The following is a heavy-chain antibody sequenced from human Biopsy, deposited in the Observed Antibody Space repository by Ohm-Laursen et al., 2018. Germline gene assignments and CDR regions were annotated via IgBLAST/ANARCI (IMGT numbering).Heavy chain of an antibody. Sequence: SLRLSCAASGFTFSSYAMNWVRQAPGKGLEWVSAITVSGDTTYYADSVRGRFTVSRDKSQNTLCLQMNSLRAEDTAIYYCSKGRVGNSDSIEIWGQGTMVTVSS. D-gene: IGHD3-22*01. CDR2: ITVSGDTT. J-gene: IGHJ3*02. V-gene: IGHV3-23*01. CDR3: SKGRVGNSDSIEI. CDR1: GFTFSSYA.